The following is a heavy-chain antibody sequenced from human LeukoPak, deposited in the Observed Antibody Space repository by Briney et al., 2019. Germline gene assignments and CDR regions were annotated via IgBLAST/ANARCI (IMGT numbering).Heavy chain of an antibody. CDR1: GFTFSNYA. CDR2: ISSNGGNT. J-gene: IGHJ4*02. Sequence: GGPLRLSCSASGFTFSNYAMHWVRQAPGKGLEYVSAISSNGGNTYYADSVKGRFTISRDNSKNTLYLQMSSLRAEDTAVYYCVKVGRIAVAGTGDYFDYWGQGTLVTVSS. CDR3: VKVGRIAVAGTGDYFDY. V-gene: IGHV3-64D*06. D-gene: IGHD6-19*01.